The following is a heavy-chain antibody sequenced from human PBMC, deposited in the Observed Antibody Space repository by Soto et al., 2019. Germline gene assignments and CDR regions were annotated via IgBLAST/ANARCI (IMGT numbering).Heavy chain of an antibody. CDR2: ISSSGTYI. D-gene: IGHD5-12*01. J-gene: IGHJ6*02. CDR3: TRDRPQASRYYGMDV. Sequence: LRLSCSASGXTFNGYFMNWVRQAPGKGLEWVSSISSSGTYIYYADSLKGRFTMSRDNAKNSLYLRMNSLRAEDTAVYYCTRDRPQASRYYGMDVWG. V-gene: IGHV3-21*01. CDR1: GXTFNGYF.